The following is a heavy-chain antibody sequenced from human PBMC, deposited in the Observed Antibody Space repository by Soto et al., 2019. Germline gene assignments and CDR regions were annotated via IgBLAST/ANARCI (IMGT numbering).Heavy chain of an antibody. CDR2: FDPEDGET. J-gene: IGHJ3*02. D-gene: IGHD3-22*01. CDR1: GYTLTELS. Sequence: ASVKVSCKVSGYTLTELSMHWVRQAPGKGLEWMGGFDPEDGETIYAQKFQGRVTMTEDTSTDTAYMELSSLRSEDTAVYYCAMTDSSGYYSTHAFDIWGQGTMVTVS. CDR3: AMTDSSGYYSTHAFDI. V-gene: IGHV1-24*01.